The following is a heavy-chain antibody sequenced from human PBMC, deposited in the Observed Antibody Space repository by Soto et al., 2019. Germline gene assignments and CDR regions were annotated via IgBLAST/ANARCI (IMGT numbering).Heavy chain of an antibody. CDR2: ISVGSGHI. J-gene: IGHJ4*02. V-gene: IGHV3-21*01. D-gene: IGHD3-3*01. CDR1: GFTVSSYS. Sequence: GGSLRLSCAASGFTVSSYSMNWVRQAPGKGLEWVSSISVGSGHIYYADSVKGRFTISRDNSKNTLYLQMNSLRVEDTAVYYCVKDRFVNYWGQGALVTVSS. CDR3: VKDRFVNY.